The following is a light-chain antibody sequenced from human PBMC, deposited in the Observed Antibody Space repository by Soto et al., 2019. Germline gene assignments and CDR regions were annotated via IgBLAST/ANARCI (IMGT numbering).Light chain of an antibody. Sequence: QSALTQPASVSGSPGQSITISCTGNSSDVGCYSLVSWYQQHPGKAPKLMISEDHKRPSGVSNRFSGSKSGNTASLTISELQTEDEADYYCCSYAGSNTWVFGTGTKVTVL. CDR1: SSDVGCYSL. J-gene: IGLJ1*01. CDR2: EDH. CDR3: CSYAGSNTWV. V-gene: IGLV2-23*01.